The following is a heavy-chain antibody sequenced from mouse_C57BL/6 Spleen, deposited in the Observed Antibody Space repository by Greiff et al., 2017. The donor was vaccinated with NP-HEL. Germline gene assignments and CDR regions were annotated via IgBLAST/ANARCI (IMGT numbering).Heavy chain of an antibody. D-gene: IGHD1-1*01. CDR2: IWSGGST. CDR1: GFSLTSYG. J-gene: IGHJ4*01. Sequence: VQLQQSGPGLVQPSQNLSITCTVSGFSLTSYGVHWVRQSPGKGLEWLGVIWSGGSTDYNAAFISRLSISKDNSKSQVFFKMNSLQADDTAIYYCASSITTVVADYAMDYWGQGTSVTVSS. V-gene: IGHV2-2*01. CDR3: ASSITTVVADYAMDY.